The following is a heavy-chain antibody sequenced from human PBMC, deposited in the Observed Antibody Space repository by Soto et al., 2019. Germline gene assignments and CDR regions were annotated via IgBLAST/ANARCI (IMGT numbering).Heavy chain of an antibody. V-gene: IGHV1-69*13. CDR1: GGTFSSYA. CDR2: IIPIFGTA. Sequence: SVKVSCKASGGTFSSYAISLVRQAPGQGLEWMGGIIPIFGTANYARKFQGRVTITADESTSTAYMELNSLRSEDTAVYYCARDTPTPYGMDVWGQGTTVTVSS. J-gene: IGHJ6*02. CDR3: ARDTPTPYGMDV.